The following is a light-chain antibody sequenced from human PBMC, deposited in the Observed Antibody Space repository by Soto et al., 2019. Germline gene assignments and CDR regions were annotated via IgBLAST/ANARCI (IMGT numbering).Light chain of an antibody. Sequence: EIVLTQSPGTLSLSPGERATLSCRASQSVSSNYLAWYQQKPGQTPRLLIYGASSRATGIPDRFSGSGSGTDFTLTISRREPEDFAVYYCQQYGSSPYTCGQGTKLEIK. CDR1: QSVSSNY. CDR3: QQYGSSPYT. CDR2: GAS. V-gene: IGKV3-20*01. J-gene: IGKJ2*01.